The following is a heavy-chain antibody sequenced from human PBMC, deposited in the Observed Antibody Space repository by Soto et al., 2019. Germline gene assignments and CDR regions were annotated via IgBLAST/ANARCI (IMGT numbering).Heavy chain of an antibody. CDR2: ISSSSSYT. V-gene: IGHV3-11*06. Sequence: GGSLRLSCAASGFTFSDYDMSWIRQAPGKGLEWVSYISSSSSYTNYAGSVKGRFTISRDNAKNSLYLQMNSLRAEDTAVYYCARGGIAVAGTPTGSPGYSYGMDVWGQGTTVTVSS. J-gene: IGHJ6*02. D-gene: IGHD6-19*01. CDR3: ARGGIAVAGTPTGSPGYSYGMDV. CDR1: GFTFSDYD.